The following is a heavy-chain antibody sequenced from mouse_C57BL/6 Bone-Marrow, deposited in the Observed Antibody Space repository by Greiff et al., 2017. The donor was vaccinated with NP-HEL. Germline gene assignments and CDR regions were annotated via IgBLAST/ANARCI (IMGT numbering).Heavy chain of an antibody. V-gene: IGHV1-58*01. J-gene: IGHJ2*01. CDR1: GYTFTSYG. CDR3: ASYMEAYSNSPFDY. Sequence: VQLKESGAELVRPGSSVKMSCKTSGYTFTSYGINWVKQRPGQGLEWIGYIYIGNGYTEYNEKFKGKATLTSDTSSSTAYMQLSSLTSEDSAIYFCASYMEAYSNSPFDYWGQGTTLTVSS. D-gene: IGHD2-5*01. CDR2: IYIGNGYT.